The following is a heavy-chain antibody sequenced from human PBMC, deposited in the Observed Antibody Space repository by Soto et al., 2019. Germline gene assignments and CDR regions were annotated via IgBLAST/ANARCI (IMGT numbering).Heavy chain of an antibody. D-gene: IGHD6-19*01. CDR1: GGTFSSYA. CDR2: IIPNNGKA. CDR3: ARGPNSSGLSSGAFDI. Sequence: SVKVSCKASGGTFSSYAISWVRQAPGQGLEWMGGIIPNNGKANYAQKFQGRVTITADASTSTAYMELRSLRSDDTAVYYCARGPNSSGLSSGAFDIWGQGTMVTVSS. V-gene: IGHV1-69*13. J-gene: IGHJ3*02.